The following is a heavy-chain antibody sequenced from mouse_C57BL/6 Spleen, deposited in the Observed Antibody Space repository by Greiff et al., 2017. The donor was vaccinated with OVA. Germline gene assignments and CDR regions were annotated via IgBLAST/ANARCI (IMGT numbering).Heavy chain of an antibody. V-gene: IGHV1-22*01. CDR2: INPNNGGT. J-gene: IGHJ2*01. CDR1: GYTFTDYN. D-gene: IGHD3-2*02. Sequence: VQLQQSGPELVKPGASVKMSCKASGYTFTDYNMHWVKQSHGKSLEWIGYINPNNGGTSYNQKFKGKATLTVNKSSSTAYMELRSLTSEDSAVYYCARGLRLAYYFDDWGQGTTLTVSA. CDR3: ARGLRLAYYFDD.